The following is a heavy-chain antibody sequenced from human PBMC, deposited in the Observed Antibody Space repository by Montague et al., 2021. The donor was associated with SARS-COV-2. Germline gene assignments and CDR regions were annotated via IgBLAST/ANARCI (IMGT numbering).Heavy chain of an antibody. CDR3: ATVAELEVFSVYYYGLDV. Sequence: SETLSLTCSVSGGSLSSVNWCSIRHLPAKGLVYIVYILYSGSTTFCTSLHSRVFISLDTSKYKVSSVLWSVITADTAVYYCATVAELEVFSVYYYGLDVWGQGTTVTVSS. J-gene: IGHJ6*02. CDR2: ILYSGST. CDR1: GGSLSSVN. V-gene: IGHV4-59*01. D-gene: IGHD5/OR15-5a*01.